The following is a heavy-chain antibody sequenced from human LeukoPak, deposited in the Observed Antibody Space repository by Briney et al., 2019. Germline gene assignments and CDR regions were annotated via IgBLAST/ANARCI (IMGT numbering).Heavy chain of an antibody. D-gene: IGHD3-9*01. CDR2: INAGNGKT. V-gene: IGHV1-3*01. CDR1: GFTFSAYA. Sequence: ASVKVSCKASGFTFSAYAIQWVRQAPGQRLEWMGWINAGNGKTKYSQKFQGRVTITRDTSANTAYVELSSLRSEDTAVYYCARSEHYDILTGYWYWGQGTLVTVSS. J-gene: IGHJ4*02. CDR3: ARSEHYDILTGYWY.